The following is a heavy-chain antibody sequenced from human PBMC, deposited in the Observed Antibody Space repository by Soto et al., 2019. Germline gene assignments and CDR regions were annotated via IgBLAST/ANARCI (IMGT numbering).Heavy chain of an antibody. Sequence: QVQLVESGGGVVQPGRSLRLSCAASGFTFSSYGMHWVRQAPGKGLEWVTVISYDGSNKYYADSVKGRFTISRDNSKNTLYLQMNSLRAEDTAVYYCAKDGYLAAAGDDYYYYYMDVWGKGTTVTVSS. D-gene: IGHD6-13*01. CDR2: ISYDGSNK. CDR1: GFTFSSYG. J-gene: IGHJ6*03. V-gene: IGHV3-30*18. CDR3: AKDGYLAAAGDDYYYYYMDV.